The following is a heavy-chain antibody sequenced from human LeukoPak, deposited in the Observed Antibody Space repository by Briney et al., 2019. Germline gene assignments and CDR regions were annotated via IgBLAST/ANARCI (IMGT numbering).Heavy chain of an antibody. D-gene: IGHD5-18*01. Sequence: ASVKASCKASGYSFTSHGISWVRQAPGQGLEWMGWISGYNGNTNYAQKFQGRVTMTTDTSTSTAYMELRSLRSDDTAIYYCARQVDTTMALPDYWGQGTLVTVSS. V-gene: IGHV1-18*01. CDR1: GYSFTSHG. J-gene: IGHJ4*02. CDR2: ISGYNGNT. CDR3: ARQVDTTMALPDY.